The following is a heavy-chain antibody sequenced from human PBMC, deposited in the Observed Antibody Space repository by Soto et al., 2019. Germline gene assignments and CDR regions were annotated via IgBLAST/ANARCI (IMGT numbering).Heavy chain of an antibody. Sequence: QVQLVESGGGVVQPGRSLRLSCAASGFTFSSYGMHWVRQAPGKGLEWVAVISYDGSNKYYADSVKGRFTISRDNSKNTLYLQMNSLRAEDTAVYYCAKDVGYSSGWLACDIWGQGTMVTVSS. J-gene: IGHJ3*02. CDR1: GFTFSSYG. CDR2: ISYDGSNK. D-gene: IGHD6-19*01. CDR3: AKDVGYSSGWLACDI. V-gene: IGHV3-30*18.